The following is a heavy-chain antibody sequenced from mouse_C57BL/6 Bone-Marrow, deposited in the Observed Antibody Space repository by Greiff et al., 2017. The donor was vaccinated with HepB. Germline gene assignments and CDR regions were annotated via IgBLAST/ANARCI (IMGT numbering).Heavy chain of an antibody. V-gene: IGHV1-53*01. Sequence: LQQPGTELVKPGASVKLSCKASGYTFTSYWMHWVKQRPGQGLEWIGNINPSNGGTNYNEKFKSKATLTVDKSSSTAYMQLSSLTSEDSAVYYCASERGYYYGSSGDWYFDVWGTGTTVTVSS. CDR3: ASERGYYYGSSGDWYFDV. CDR2: INPSNGGT. CDR1: GYTFTSYW. D-gene: IGHD1-1*01. J-gene: IGHJ1*03.